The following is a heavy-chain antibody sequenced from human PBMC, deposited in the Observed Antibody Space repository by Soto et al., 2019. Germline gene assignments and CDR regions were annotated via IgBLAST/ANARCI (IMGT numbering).Heavy chain of an antibody. CDR1: GGSISSGGYY. Sequence: QVQLQESGPGLVKPSQTLSLTCTVSGGSISSGGYYWSWIRQHPGKGLEWIGYIYYSGSTYYNPSLKSRVTIAVDTSKHEFSLQLSSVTAADTAVYYCARDSDGRWPVAFDIWCQGTMVTVSS. J-gene: IGHJ3*02. D-gene: IGHD1-1*01. CDR3: ARDSDGRWPVAFDI. CDR2: IYYSGST. V-gene: IGHV4-31*03.